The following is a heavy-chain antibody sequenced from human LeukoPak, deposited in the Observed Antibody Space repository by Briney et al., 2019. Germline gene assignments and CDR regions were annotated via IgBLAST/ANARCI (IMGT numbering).Heavy chain of an antibody. V-gene: IGHV3-7*03. D-gene: IGHD3-16*02. Sequence: GGSLTLSCAASGFTFCSIWMIWLCQAPGEGLEGVANIKQDGREKYYMDSVKVSFTIYRDNAKNSLYLQMNSLRAEDTAVYYCARDGSTTADYDYVWGSYRYRDYFDYWGQGTLVTVSS. J-gene: IGHJ4*02. CDR3: ARDGSTTADYDYVWGSYRYRDYFDY. CDR2: IKQDGREK. CDR1: GFTFCSIW.